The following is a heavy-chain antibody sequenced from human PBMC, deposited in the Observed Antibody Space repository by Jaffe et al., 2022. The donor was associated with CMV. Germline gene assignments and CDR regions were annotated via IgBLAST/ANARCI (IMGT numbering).Heavy chain of an antibody. CDR1: GFTFDDYT. Sequence: EVQLVESGGVVVQPGGSLRLSCAASGFTFDDYTMHWVRQAPGKGLEWVSLISWDGGSTYYADSVKGRFTISRDNSKNSLYLQMNSLRTEDTALYYCAKEGLLKPSSWHLDYWGQGTLVTVSS. J-gene: IGHJ4*02. V-gene: IGHV3-43*01. CDR3: AKEGLLKPSSWHLDY. CDR2: ISWDGGST. D-gene: IGHD6-13*01.